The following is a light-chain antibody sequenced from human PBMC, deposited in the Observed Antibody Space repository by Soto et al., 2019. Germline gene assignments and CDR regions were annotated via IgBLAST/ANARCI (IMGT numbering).Light chain of an antibody. V-gene: IGKV3-11*01. CDR3: QQRNNWPHT. J-gene: IGKJ4*01. CDR1: QSVSSY. CDR2: DAS. Sequence: EIVLTQSPATLSLSPGERATLSCRASQSVSSYLAWYQQKPGQAPRLLIYDASNRATGIPARFSGSGSGTDFTLTISILEPDDFGVYYCQQRNNWPHTFCGGTQLECK.